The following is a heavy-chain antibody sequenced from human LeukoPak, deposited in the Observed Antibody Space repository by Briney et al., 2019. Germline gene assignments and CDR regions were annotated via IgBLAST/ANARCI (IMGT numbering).Heavy chain of an antibody. Sequence: GGSLRLSCAASGFTVSSNYMSWVRQAPGKGLEWVSVIYSGGSTYYADSVKGRFTISRDNAKNSLYLQMNSLRAEDTAVYYCARVHAAYPFDYWGQGTLVTVSS. CDR1: GFTVSSNY. D-gene: IGHD2-15*01. V-gene: IGHV3-53*01. J-gene: IGHJ4*02. CDR3: ARVHAAYPFDY. CDR2: IYSGGST.